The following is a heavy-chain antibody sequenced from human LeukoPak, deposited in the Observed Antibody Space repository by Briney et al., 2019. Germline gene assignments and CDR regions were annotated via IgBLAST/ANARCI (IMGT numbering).Heavy chain of an antibody. J-gene: IGHJ6*03. V-gene: IGHV4-4*07. CDR1: GGSISSYY. D-gene: IGHD3-9*01. CDR3: ARALKYYDILTGYYSPYYYYMDV. CDR2: IYTSGST. Sequence: SETLSLTCTVSGGSISSYYWSWIRQPAGKGLEWIGRIYTSGSTNYNPSLKSRVTMSVDTSKNQFSLKLSSVTAADTAVYYCARALKYYDILTGYYSPYYYYMDVWGKGTTVTVSS.